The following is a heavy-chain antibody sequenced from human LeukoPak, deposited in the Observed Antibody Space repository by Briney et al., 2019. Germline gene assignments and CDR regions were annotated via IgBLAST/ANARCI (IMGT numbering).Heavy chain of an antibody. D-gene: IGHD3-10*01. J-gene: IGHJ4*02. CDR1: GDSVSSNSGA. V-gene: IGHV6-1*01. CDR2: AYYRSKCII. Sequence: SQTLSLTFAISGDSVSSNSGAWNWIRQPPSRGLEWLGRAYYRSKCIIDYAPSVKSRITINPDASKNQVSLQLDSVTPEDTAVYYCASRFASSWGQGTLVTVSS. CDR3: ASRFASS.